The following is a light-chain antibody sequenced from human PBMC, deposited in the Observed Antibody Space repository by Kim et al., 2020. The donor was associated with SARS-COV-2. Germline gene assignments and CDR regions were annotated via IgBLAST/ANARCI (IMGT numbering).Light chain of an antibody. J-gene: IGLJ3*02. CDR3: AAWDDSMSGNWV. CDR1: RSNIGSNT. CDR2: SNN. V-gene: IGLV1-44*01. Sequence: QSALTQPPSVSETPGQRVTISCSGSRSNIGSNTVNWYQQYPGTAPKLLIYSNNQRPSGVPDRFSGSKSGTSASLAISGLQSEDEADYYCAAWDDSMSGNWVFGGGTQLTV.